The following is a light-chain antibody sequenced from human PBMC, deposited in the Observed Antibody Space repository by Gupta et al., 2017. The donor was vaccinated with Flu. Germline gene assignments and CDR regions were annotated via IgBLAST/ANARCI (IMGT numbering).Light chain of an antibody. CDR3: QQYDNFPLT. CDR2: DAS. V-gene: IGKV1-33*01. CDR1: QVISNY. J-gene: IGKJ1*01. Sequence: DIQMTQSPSSLSASVGDRVTITCQASQVISNYLNWYQQKPGKAPKLLIYDASNLERGVPSRFSGSGSGTDFTVTISHLQPEDFATYYCQQYDNFPLTFGQGTKVEIK.